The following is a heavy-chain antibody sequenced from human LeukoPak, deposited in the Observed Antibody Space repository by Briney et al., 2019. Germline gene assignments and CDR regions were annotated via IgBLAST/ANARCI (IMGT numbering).Heavy chain of an antibody. CDR1: GFTFSSYG. CDR3: ARGDGDYKPNAFDI. CDR2: IWYDGSNK. Sequence: GGSLRLSCAASGFTFSSYGMHWVRQAPGKGLEWVAVIWYDGSNKYYADSVKGRFTISRDNSKNTLYLQMNSLRAEDTAVYYCARGDGDYKPNAFDIWGQGTMVTVSS. V-gene: IGHV3-33*01. J-gene: IGHJ3*02. D-gene: IGHD4-17*01.